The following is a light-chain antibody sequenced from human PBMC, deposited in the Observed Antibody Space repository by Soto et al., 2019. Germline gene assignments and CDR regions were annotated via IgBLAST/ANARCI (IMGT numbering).Light chain of an antibody. J-gene: IGKJ1*01. CDR3: QQYYNWPPWT. CDR1: QSVSSN. V-gene: IGKV3-15*01. CDR2: GAS. Sequence: EIVMTQSPAPLSVSPGERAILSCRASQSVSSNLAWYQQKPGQAPRLLIYGASTRATGIPARFSGSGSGTEFTLTISSLQSEDFAVYYCQQYYNWPPWTFGQGTEVEIK.